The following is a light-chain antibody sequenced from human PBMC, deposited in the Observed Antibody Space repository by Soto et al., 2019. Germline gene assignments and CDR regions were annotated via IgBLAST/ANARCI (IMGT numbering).Light chain of an antibody. CDR2: GAS. CDR1: QTISNF. Sequence: DIQMTQSPSSLSASVGDRVTITCRASQTISNFLNWYQQKPGKAPKLLIYGASTLQSGVSSKFSGSGSGTDFTLTITSLQPEDFATYYCQQSYSTPHTFGGGAKVEI. J-gene: IGKJ4*01. CDR3: QQSYSTPHT. V-gene: IGKV1-39*01.